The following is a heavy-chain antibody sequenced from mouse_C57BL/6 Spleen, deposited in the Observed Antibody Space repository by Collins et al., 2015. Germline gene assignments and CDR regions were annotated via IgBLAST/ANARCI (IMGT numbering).Heavy chain of an antibody. D-gene: IGHD1-1*01. CDR2: IHPNSGST. CDR1: GYTFTSYW. CDR3: ARSYGSSYWYLDV. Sequence: QVQLQQPGAELVKPGASVKLSCKASGYTFTSYWMHWVKQRPGQGLEWIGMIHPNSGSTNYNEKFKSKATLTVDKSSSTAYMQLSSLTSEDSAVYYCARSYGSSYWYLDVWGTGTTVTVSS. V-gene: IGHV1-64*01. J-gene: IGHJ1*03.